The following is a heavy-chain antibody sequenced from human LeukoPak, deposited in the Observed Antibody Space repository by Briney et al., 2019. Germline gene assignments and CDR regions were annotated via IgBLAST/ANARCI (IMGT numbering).Heavy chain of an antibody. J-gene: IGHJ3*02. Sequence: GASVKVSCKASGYTFTSYGISWVRQAPGQGLEWMGWISAYNGNTNYAQKLQGRVTMTTDTSTSTAYMELRSLRSDDTAVYYCAIPWGYYYGSGRYPRAFDIWGQGTMVTVSS. CDR3: AIPWGYYYGSGRYPRAFDI. CDR1: GYTFTSYG. CDR2: ISAYNGNT. V-gene: IGHV1-18*01. D-gene: IGHD3-10*01.